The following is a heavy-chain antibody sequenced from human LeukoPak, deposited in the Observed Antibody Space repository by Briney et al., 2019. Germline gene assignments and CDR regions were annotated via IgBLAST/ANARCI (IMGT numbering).Heavy chain of an antibody. J-gene: IGHJ5*02. Sequence: GGSLRLSCAASGFTFSSYAMSWVRQAPGKGLEWVSAISGSGGSTYYADSVKGRFTISRDNSKNTLYLQMNSLSAEDTAVYYCAKVYCSSTSCYKFDPWGQGTLVTVSS. V-gene: IGHV3-23*01. D-gene: IGHD2-2*02. CDR1: GFTFSSYA. CDR2: ISGSGGST. CDR3: AKVYCSSTSCYKFDP.